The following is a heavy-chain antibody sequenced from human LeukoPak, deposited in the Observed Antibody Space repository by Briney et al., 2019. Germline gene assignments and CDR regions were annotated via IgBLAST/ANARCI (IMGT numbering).Heavy chain of an antibody. D-gene: IGHD3-16*01. V-gene: IGHV1-18*01. J-gene: IGHJ5*02. CDR2: ISAYNTNT. CDR1: GDTFTSYA. CDR3: ARDYTPERGFDP. Sequence: GASVKVSCKASGDTFTSYAITWVRQAPGQGLELMGWISAYNTNTNYVQKFQGRVTMTTDISTNTAYLEVRSLTSDDTAMYYCARDYTPERGFDPWGQGTLVIVS.